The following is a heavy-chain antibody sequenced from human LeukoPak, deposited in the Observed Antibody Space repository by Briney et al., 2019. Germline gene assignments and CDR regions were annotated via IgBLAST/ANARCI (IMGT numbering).Heavy chain of an antibody. Sequence: ASVKVSCKASGYTFTGYYMHWVRQAPGQGLEWMAWINPNSGGTNYAQKFQGRVTMTRDTSISTAYMELSRLRSDDTAVYYCARDLTPGYSSGWYVRGFDYWGQGTLVTVSS. CDR3: ARDLTPGYSSGWYVRGFDY. CDR2: INPNSGGT. J-gene: IGHJ4*02. D-gene: IGHD6-19*01. V-gene: IGHV1-2*02. CDR1: GYTFTGYY.